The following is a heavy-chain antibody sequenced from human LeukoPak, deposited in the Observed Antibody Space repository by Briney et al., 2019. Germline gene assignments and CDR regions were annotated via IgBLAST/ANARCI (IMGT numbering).Heavy chain of an antibody. D-gene: IGHD4-17*01. CDR2: ISSSSSTI. J-gene: IGHJ3*02. CDR3: AKSQFGDYVRFASDI. Sequence: GGSLRLSCAASGFTFSSYSMNWVRQAPGKGLEWVSYISSSSSTIYYADSVKGRFTISRDNAKNSLYLQMNSLRAEDTAVYYCAKSQFGDYVRFASDIWGQGTMVTVSS. V-gene: IGHV3-48*04. CDR1: GFTFSSYS.